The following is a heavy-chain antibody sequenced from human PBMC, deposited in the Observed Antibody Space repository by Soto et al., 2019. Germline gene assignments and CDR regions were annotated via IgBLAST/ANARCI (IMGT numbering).Heavy chain of an antibody. CDR3: AIHLRQFDY. Sequence: SETLSLTCAVYGGSFSGYYWSGIRQPPGKGLEWIGEINHSGSTNYNPSLKSRVTISVDTSKNQFSLKLSSVTAADTAVYYCAIHLRQFDYWGQGTLVTVSS. V-gene: IGHV4-34*01. D-gene: IGHD3-16*01. CDR2: INHSGST. J-gene: IGHJ4*02. CDR1: GGSFSGYY.